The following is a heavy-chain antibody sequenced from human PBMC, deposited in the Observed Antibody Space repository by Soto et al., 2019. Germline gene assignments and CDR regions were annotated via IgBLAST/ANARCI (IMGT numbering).Heavy chain of an antibody. Sequence: ASVKVSCKVSGYTLTELSMHWVRQAPGKGLEWMGGFDPEDGETIYAQKFQGRVTMTEDTSTDTAYMELSSLRSEDTAVYYCATAGPLVTYYDFWSGHFDYWGQGTLVTVSS. J-gene: IGHJ4*02. CDR2: FDPEDGET. CDR1: GYTLTELS. V-gene: IGHV1-24*01. CDR3: ATAGPLVTYYDFWSGHFDY. D-gene: IGHD3-3*01.